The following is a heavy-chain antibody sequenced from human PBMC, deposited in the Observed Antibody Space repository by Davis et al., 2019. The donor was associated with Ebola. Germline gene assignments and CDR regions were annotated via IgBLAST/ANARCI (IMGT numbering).Heavy chain of an antibody. D-gene: IGHD2-2*01. Sequence: GGSLRLSCAASGFIFNSYSMNWVRQAPGKGLEWISYISGRSDTIYYADFVEGRFTISRDNAKNSLYLEMISLGDEDKAVYYCARDPDGYCSSSRCSLYYGMDVWGQGTTVTVSS. CDR1: GFIFNSYS. V-gene: IGHV3-48*02. CDR2: ISGRSDTI. J-gene: IGHJ6*02. CDR3: ARDPDGYCSSSRCSLYYGMDV.